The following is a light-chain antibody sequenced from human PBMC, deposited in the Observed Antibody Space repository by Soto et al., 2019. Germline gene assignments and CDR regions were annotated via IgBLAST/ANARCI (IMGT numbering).Light chain of an antibody. CDR1: SSDVGGYNY. CDR2: DVS. J-gene: IGLJ2*01. CDR3: SSHTSSSAV. V-gene: IGLV2-14*01. Sequence: QSVLTQPASVSGSPGQSITISCTGTSSDVGGYNYVSWYQQHPGKSPKLMIYDVSNRPSGDSNRFSGSKSGNTASLTISGLQAEDEADYYCSSHTSSSAVFGGGTKLTVL.